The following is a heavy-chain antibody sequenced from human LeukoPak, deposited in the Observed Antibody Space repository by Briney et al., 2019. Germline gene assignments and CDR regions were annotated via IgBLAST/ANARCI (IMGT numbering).Heavy chain of an antibody. CDR2: IIPIFGTA. CDR3: ARGRYGGNSIYYFDY. D-gene: IGHD4-23*01. V-gene: IGHV1-69*05. CDR1: GGTFSSYA. J-gene: IGHJ4*02. Sequence: SVKVSCKASGGTFSSYAISWVRQAPGQGLEWMGGIIPIFGTANYAQKFQGRVTITTDESTSTAYMELSSLRSEDTAVYYCARGRYGGNSIYYFDYWGQGTLVTVSS.